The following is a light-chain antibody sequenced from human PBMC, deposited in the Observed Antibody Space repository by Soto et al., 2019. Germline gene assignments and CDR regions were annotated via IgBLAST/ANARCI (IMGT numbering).Light chain of an antibody. Sequence: DSQIAQAPTSRSASEGENVTITCRASQSISTSLNWYQQKPGKAPNLLIYTTSTLHSGVPSRFSGSGSGTDFTLTISSLQPEDFATYYCQQSYSTPRTFGQGT. CDR3: QQSYSTPRT. V-gene: IGKV1-39*01. CDR1: QSISTS. J-gene: IGKJ2*01. CDR2: TTS.